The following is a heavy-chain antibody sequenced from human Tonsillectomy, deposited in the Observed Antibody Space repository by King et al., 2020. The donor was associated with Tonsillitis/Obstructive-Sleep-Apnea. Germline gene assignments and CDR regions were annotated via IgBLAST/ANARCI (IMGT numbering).Heavy chain of an antibody. CDR2: ADPEDVET. D-gene: IGHD3-9*01. Sequence: VQLVQSGAEVKKPGASVKVSCKISGYTLNELSMHWVRQSPGKGLEWMGGADPEDVETIYAQKFQGRVTMTEDASTDTAYMELSSLRSEDTAVYYCATGSLRYSDCNTLLDYWGQGTLVTVSS. CDR1: GYTLNELS. CDR3: ATGSLRYSDCNTLLDY. V-gene: IGHV1-24*01. J-gene: IGHJ4*02.